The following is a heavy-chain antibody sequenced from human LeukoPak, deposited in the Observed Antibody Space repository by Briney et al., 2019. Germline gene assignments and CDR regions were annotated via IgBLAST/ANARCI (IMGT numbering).Heavy chain of an antibody. D-gene: IGHD5-24*01. J-gene: IGHJ3*02. CDR1: GYSFTSYN. CDR3: ARVRDGYNDAYDI. CDR2: IKPSGTDT. Sequence: GASVKVSCKTSGYSFTSYNLHWVRQAPGQRLEWTGIIKPSGTDTKYAQKFQGRVFMTTDTSTSTVYMELSSLKSEDTAVYYCARVRDGYNDAYDIWGQGTMVIVSS. V-gene: IGHV1-46*01.